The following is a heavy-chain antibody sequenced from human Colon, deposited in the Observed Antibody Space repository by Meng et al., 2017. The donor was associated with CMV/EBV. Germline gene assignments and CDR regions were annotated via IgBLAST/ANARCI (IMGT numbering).Heavy chain of an antibody. CDR3: TRDGSAWSRDY. Sequence: LSCAPSRFTFSPRGMTWVRQPPGKGLVLVATVSFTHDASYADSVKGRFTVSRDNAKNSVYLQMNSLRAEDSGLYYCTRDGSAWSRDYWGPGTLVTVSS. J-gene: IGHJ4*02. D-gene: IGHD6-19*01. CDR1: RFTFSPRG. CDR2: VSFTHDA. V-gene: IGHV3-21*06.